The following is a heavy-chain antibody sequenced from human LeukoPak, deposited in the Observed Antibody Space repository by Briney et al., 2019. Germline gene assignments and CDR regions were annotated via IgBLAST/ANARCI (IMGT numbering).Heavy chain of an antibody. CDR3: ASRLYCSNTRCRNFPFAY. D-gene: IGHD2-2*01. Sequence: SVKVSCKASGGTFSSYTINWVRQAPGQGLEWMGGIIPIFGTANYAQKFQDRVTITADESTSTAYMELSSLRSEDTAIYYCASRLYCSNTRCRNFPFAYWGQGTLITVSS. J-gene: IGHJ4*02. CDR2: IIPIFGTA. CDR1: GGTFSSYT. V-gene: IGHV1-69*13.